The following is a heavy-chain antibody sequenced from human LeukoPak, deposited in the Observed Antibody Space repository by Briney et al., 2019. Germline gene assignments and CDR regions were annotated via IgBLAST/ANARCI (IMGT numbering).Heavy chain of an antibody. CDR3: AKDSGSGWYQYGMDV. CDR1: GFTFRSYG. V-gene: IGHV3-33*06. Sequence: GGSLRPSCAASGFTFRSYGMHWVRQAPGKGLEWVAVIWYDGSNKYYADSVKGRFTVSRDNSKNTLYLQMNRLRVEDTVVYYCAKDSGSGWYQYGMDVWGQGTTVTVSS. D-gene: IGHD6-19*01. CDR2: IWYDGSNK. J-gene: IGHJ6*02.